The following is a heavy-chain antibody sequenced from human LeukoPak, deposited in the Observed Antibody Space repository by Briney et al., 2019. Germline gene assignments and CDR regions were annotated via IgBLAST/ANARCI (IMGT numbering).Heavy chain of an antibody. Sequence: SETLSLTCTVSGGSVISRNYYWGWVRQPPGKGLEWIGSLYYSGTTYYSPSVRSRVTISVDTSENQFSLRLTSVTAADTAVYYCVRDVAYGGWYDSWGQGTLVIVSS. D-gene: IGHD3-16*01. CDR1: GGSVISRNYY. CDR2: LYYSGTT. J-gene: IGHJ5*01. V-gene: IGHV4-39*02. CDR3: VRDVAYGGWYDS.